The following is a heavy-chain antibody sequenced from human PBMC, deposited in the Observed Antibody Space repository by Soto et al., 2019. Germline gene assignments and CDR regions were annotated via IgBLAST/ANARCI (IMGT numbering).Heavy chain of an antibody. J-gene: IGHJ6*02. Sequence: ASVKVSCKSSGYTFTSYYMHWVRQAPGQGLEWMGIINPSGGSTSYAQKFQGRVTMTRDTSTSTVYMELSSLRSEDTAVYYCARDYAPVAGTHYYGMDVWGQGTTATVSS. CDR2: INPSGGST. CDR3: ARDYAPVAGTHYYGMDV. V-gene: IGHV1-46*01. D-gene: IGHD6-19*01. CDR1: GYTFTSYY.